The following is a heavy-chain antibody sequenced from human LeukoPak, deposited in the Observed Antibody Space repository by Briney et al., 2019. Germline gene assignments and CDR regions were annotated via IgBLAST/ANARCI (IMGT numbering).Heavy chain of an antibody. J-gene: IGHJ4*02. D-gene: IGHD6-13*01. CDR3: ARRSSSWYDDY. Sequence: ASVTVSCKASGYAFTSYYMHWVRQAPGQGLEWMGIINPSGGSTSYAQKFQGRVTMTRDMSTSTVYMELSSLRSEDTAVYYCARRSSSWYDDYWGQGTLVTVSS. V-gene: IGHV1-46*01. CDR2: INPSGGST. CDR1: GYAFTSYY.